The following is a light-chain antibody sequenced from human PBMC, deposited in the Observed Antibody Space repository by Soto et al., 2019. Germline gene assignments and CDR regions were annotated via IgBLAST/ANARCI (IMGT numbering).Light chain of an antibody. CDR3: TSYTRDTALV. CDR1: SSDVGTYNY. V-gene: IGLV2-14*01. Sequence: QSALTQPASVSGSPGQSITISCTGTSSDVGTYNYVSWYQHHPGKAPKLIIYEVSNRPSGVSNRFSGSKSGSTASLTISGIQAEYEADYHCTSYTRDTALVFGTGTKLTDL. J-gene: IGLJ1*01. CDR2: EVS.